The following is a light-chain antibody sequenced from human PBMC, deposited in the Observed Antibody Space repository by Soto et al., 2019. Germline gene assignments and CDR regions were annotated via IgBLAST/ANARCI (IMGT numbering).Light chain of an antibody. V-gene: IGKV3-20*01. J-gene: IGKJ1*01. CDR2: GAS. CDR3: QQCGGSPT. Sequence: ILMTQSPSTLSVSAGDRATLSCRASQSVSSNLAWYQQKPGQAPRLLIYGASSRTTGIPDRFSGSGSGTDFTLTISRLEPEDFAMYYCQQCGGSPTFGQGTKVDIK. CDR1: QSVSSN.